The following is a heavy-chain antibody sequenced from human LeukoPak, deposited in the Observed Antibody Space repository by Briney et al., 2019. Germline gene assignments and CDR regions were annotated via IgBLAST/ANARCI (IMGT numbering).Heavy chain of an antibody. CDR3: AKARYYDILSFDY. CDR1: GFTFSSYA. Sequence: GGSLRLSCAASGFTFSSYAMSWVRQAPGKGLEWVSAISGSGGSTYYADSAKGRFTISRDNSKNTLYLQMNSLRAEDTAVYYCAKARYYDILSFDYWGQGTLVTVSS. V-gene: IGHV3-23*01. J-gene: IGHJ4*02. D-gene: IGHD3-9*01. CDR2: ISGSGGST.